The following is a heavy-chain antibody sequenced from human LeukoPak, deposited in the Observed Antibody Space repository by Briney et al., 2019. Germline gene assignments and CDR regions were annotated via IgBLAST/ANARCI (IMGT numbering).Heavy chain of an antibody. V-gene: IGHV3-30*18. Sequence: GGSLRLSCAASGFTFSSYGMHWVRQAPGKGLEWVAVISYDGSNKYYADSVKGRFTISRDNSKNTLYLQMNSLRAEDTAVYYCAKSRSDVVGYWGRGTLVTVSS. CDR1: GFTFSSYG. CDR3: AKSRSDVVGY. CDR2: ISYDGSNK. J-gene: IGHJ4*02. D-gene: IGHD3-3*01.